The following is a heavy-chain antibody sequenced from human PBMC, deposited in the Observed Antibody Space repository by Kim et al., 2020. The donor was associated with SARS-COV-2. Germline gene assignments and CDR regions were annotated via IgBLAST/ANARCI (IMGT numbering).Heavy chain of an antibody. J-gene: IGHJ6*02. D-gene: IGHD6-13*01. Sequence: GGSLRLSCAASGFTFSSYWMHWVRQAPGKGLVWVSRINSDGSSTSYADSVKGRFTISRDNAKNTLYLQMNSLRAEDTAVYYCARDLISGSSSWGDYYYYGMDVWGQGTTVTVSS. CDR3: ARDLISGSSSWGDYYYYGMDV. V-gene: IGHV3-74*01. CDR2: INSDGSST. CDR1: GFTFSSYW.